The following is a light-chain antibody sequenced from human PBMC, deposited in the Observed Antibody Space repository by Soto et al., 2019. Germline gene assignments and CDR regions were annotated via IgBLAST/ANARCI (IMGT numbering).Light chain of an antibody. CDR2: EVS. V-gene: IGLV2-8*01. CDR3: GSYAGIKTYV. Sequence: QSVLTQPPSASGSPGQSVTISCTGTSSDVGGYNYVSWYQQHPGKAPKLMIYEVSKRPSGVPDRFSGSKSGNTASLTVSGLQAEDEADYYCGSYAGIKTYVFGTGTKLTVL. J-gene: IGLJ1*01. CDR1: SSDVGGYNY.